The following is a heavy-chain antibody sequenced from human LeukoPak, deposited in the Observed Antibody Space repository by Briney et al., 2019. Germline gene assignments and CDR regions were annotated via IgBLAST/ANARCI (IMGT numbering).Heavy chain of an antibody. D-gene: IGHD3-3*01. CDR3: ARPDYDFWSGPYYFDY. CDR1: GFTFSSYA. Sequence: QPGRSLRLSCAASGFTFSSYAMHWVRQAPGKGLEWVAVISYDGSNKYYADSVKGRFTISRDNSKNTLYLQMNSLRAEDTAVYCCARPDYDFWSGPYYFDYWGQGTLVTASS. J-gene: IGHJ4*02. CDR2: ISYDGSNK. V-gene: IGHV3-30-3*01.